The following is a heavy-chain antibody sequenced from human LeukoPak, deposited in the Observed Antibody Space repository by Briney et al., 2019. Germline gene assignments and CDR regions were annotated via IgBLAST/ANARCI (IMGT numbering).Heavy chain of an antibody. CDR3: ARDPNSYCSSTSCYLLRYGMDV. CDR2: ISYDGSNK. CDR1: GFTFSSYA. J-gene: IGHJ6*02. D-gene: IGHD2-2*01. V-gene: IGHV3-30-3*01. Sequence: GGSLRLSCAASGFTFSSYATHWVRQAPGKGLEWVAVISYDGSNKYYADSVKGRFTISRDNSKNTLYLQMNSLRAEDTAVYYCARDPNSYCSSTSCYLLRYGMDVWGQGTTVTVSS.